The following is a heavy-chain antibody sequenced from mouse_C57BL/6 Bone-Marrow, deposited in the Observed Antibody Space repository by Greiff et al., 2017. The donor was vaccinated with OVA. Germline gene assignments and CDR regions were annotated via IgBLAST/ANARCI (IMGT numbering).Heavy chain of an antibody. CDR2: IYYSGTI. CDR1: GISITTGNYR. J-gene: IGHJ1*03. CDR3: ARDYYGSSYWYFDV. D-gene: IGHD1-1*01. V-gene: IGHV3-5*01. Sequence: EVKLMESGPGLVKPSQTVFLTCTVTGISITTGNYRWSWIRQFPGNKLEWIGYIYYSGTITYNPSLTRRTTITRDTTKNQFFLEMNSLTAEDTATYYCARDYYGSSYWYFDVWGTGTTVTVSS.